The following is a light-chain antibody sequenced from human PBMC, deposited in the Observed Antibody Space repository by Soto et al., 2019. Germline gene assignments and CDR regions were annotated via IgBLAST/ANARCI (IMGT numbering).Light chain of an antibody. CDR2: DVS. CDR3: SSYRASSTTHYV. CDR1: SSDVGGYNY. Sequence: QSALTQPPSVSGSPGQSITISCTGTSSDVGGYNYVSWYQQHPGKAPKLMIYDVSNRPSGVSNRFSGSKSGNTASLTISGLQAEDEADYYCSSYRASSTTHYVFGTGTKVTVL. V-gene: IGLV2-14*03. J-gene: IGLJ1*01.